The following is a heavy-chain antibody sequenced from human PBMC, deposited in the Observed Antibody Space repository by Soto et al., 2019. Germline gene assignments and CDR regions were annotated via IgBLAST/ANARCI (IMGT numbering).Heavy chain of an antibody. J-gene: IGHJ3*02. V-gene: IGHV2-5*02. CDR3: ALTFQAVYYDFWSCPNDAFDI. D-gene: IGHD3-3*01. CDR2: IYWDDDK. Sequence: QITLKESGPTLVKPTQTLTLTCTFSGFSLSTSGVGVGWIRQPPGKALEWLALIYWDDDKRYSPSLKSRLTSTKDTYKHQVVLTMTNMDPVDTATYYCALTFQAVYYDFWSCPNDAFDIWGQGTMVTVSS. CDR1: GFSLSTSGVG.